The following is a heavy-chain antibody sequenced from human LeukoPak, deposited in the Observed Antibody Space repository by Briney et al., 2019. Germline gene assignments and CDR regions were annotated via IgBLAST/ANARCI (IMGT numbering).Heavy chain of an antibody. D-gene: IGHD6-19*01. J-gene: IGHJ6*03. V-gene: IGHV3-48*03. CDR1: GFTFSSYE. CDR3: ARDKAGPYYYYYMDV. CDR2: ISSSGSTI. Sequence: PGGSLRLSCAVSGFTFSSYEMNWARQAPGKGLEWVSYISSSGSTIYYADSVKGRFTIPRDNAKNSLYLQMNSLRAEDTAVYYCARDKAGPYYYYYMDVWGKGTTVTISS.